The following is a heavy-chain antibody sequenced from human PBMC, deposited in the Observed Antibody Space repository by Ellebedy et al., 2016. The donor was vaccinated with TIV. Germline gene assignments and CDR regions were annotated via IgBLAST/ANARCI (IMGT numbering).Heavy chain of an antibody. CDR1: GFTFTTYG. CDR3: TRVVEDCSRDSCRFFDV. CDR2: ISADASTT. D-gene: IGHD2-15*01. Sequence: GESLKISCTASGFTFTTYGMHWVRQAPGKGLEWVAVISADASTTYYADSVKGRFTFSRDNSKNTLYLQVNSLKTEDTAVYYCTRVVEDCSRDSCRFFDVWGQGALVTVSS. V-gene: IGHV3-30*03. J-gene: IGHJ4*02.